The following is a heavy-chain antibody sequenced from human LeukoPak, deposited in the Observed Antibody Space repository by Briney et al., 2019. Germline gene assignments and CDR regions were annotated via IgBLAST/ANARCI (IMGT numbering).Heavy chain of an antibody. J-gene: IGHJ4*02. Sequence: GGSLRLSCAASGFTFTSYGFNWARQAPGKGLEWVSYISSSGSLVQYADSVEGRFTISRDDAKNSLYLQMNSLTAEDTAVYYCARVAAVAAPWVYWGQGSQVTVSS. D-gene: IGHD6-19*01. CDR2: ISSSGSLV. V-gene: IGHV3-48*04. CDR3: ARVAAVAAPWVY. CDR1: GFTFTSYG.